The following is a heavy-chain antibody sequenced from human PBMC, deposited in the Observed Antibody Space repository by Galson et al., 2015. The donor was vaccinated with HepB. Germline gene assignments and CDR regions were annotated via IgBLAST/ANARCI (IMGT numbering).Heavy chain of an antibody. D-gene: IGHD6-19*01. CDR2: IIPIFGTA. J-gene: IGHJ6*02. V-gene: IGHV1-69*13. Sequence: SVKVSCKASGGTFSSYAISWVRQAHGQGLEWMGGIIPIFGTANYAQKFQGRVTITADESTSTAYMELSSLRSEDTAVYYCASYSEAGSKYYGMDVWGQGTTVTVSS. CDR1: GGTFSSYA. CDR3: ASYSEAGSKYYGMDV.